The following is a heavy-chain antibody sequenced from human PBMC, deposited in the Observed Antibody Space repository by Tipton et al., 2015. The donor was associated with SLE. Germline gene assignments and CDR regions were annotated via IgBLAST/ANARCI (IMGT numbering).Heavy chain of an antibody. CDR3: ARAGELSLYLDY. CDR2: IYSSGDR. V-gene: IGHV4-4*07. CDR1: GGSISFDY. D-gene: IGHD3-16*02. Sequence: GLVKPSETLSLTCTVSGGSISFDYWGWIRQSAGRGLEWIGRIYSSGDRDYNPSLRSRVTMSIDASQNRVSLRLKSVSAADTAVYYCARAGELSLYLDYWGQGALVTVSS. J-gene: IGHJ4*02.